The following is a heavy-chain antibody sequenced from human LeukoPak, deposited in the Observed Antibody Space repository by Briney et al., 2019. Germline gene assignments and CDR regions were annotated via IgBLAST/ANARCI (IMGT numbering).Heavy chain of an antibody. J-gene: IGHJ4*02. D-gene: IGHD3-22*01. CDR3: VRGGDYYDSSGYNY. Sequence: PGGSLRLSCAASGFTFSGSAIHWVRQASGKGVEWVGRIRSKANSYATAYAASGKEMFTIARDDSNKEAYLQMNSLKTEDTAVYYCVRGGDYYDSSGYNYWGQGTLVTVSS. V-gene: IGHV3-73*01. CDR1: GFTFSGSA. CDR2: IRSKANSYAT.